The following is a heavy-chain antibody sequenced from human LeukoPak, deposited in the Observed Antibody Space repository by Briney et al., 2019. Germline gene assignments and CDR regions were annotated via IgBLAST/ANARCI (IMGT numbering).Heavy chain of an antibody. CDR3: GTGTGYYFDY. D-gene: IGHD1-1*01. V-gene: IGHV4-34*01. CDR1: GGSFSGYY. CDR2: INHSGST. J-gene: IGHJ4*02. Sequence: PSETLSLTCAVYGGSFSGYYWSWIRQPPGKGLEWIGEINHSGSTNYNPSLKSRVTISVDTSKNQFSLKLSSVTAADTAVYYCGTGTGYYFDYWGQGTLVTVSS.